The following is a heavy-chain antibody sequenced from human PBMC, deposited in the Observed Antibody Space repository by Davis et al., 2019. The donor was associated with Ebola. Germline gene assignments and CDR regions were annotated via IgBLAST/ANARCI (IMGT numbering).Heavy chain of an antibody. CDR1: GGSISSYY. CDR2: IYYTGST. CDR3: ARLLGPDDY. Sequence: ESLKISCTVSGGSISSYYWSWIRQPPGKGLEWIGYIYYTGSTNYNPSLKSRVTISVDTSKNQFSLKLSSVTAADTAVYYCARLLGPDDYWGQGTLVTVSS. D-gene: IGHD2/OR15-2a*01. V-gene: IGHV4-59*08. J-gene: IGHJ4*02.